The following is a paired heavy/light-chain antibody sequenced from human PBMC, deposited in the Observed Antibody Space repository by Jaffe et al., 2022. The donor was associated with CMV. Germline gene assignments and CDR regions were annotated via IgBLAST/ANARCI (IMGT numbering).Heavy chain of an antibody. CDR1: GDPISTDY. J-gene: IGHJ6*02. CDR2: ISYSGNS. D-gene: IGHD2-15*01. Sequence: QVQLQESGPGLVKPSETLSLTCTVSGDPISTDYWSWIRQSPGKGLEWLGYISYSGNSNHNPSLKSRVTISVDTSKNQFSLKLSSVTAADTAVYYCAREHCSGDSCHSWGHYGMDVWGQGTTVTVSS. V-gene: IGHV4-59*01. CDR3: AREHCSGDSCHSWGHYGMDV.
Light chain of an antibody. J-gene: IGKJ1*01. Sequence: DLQMTQSPSSLSATVGDRVTITCRASQSISNYVNWYQQKPAKAPKLLIYAASSLQSGVPSRFSGSGSGTDFTLTISSLQPEDFATYYCQQSYSAPRTFGQGTKVEI. V-gene: IGKV1-39*01. CDR2: AAS. CDR1: QSISNY. CDR3: QQSYSAPRT.